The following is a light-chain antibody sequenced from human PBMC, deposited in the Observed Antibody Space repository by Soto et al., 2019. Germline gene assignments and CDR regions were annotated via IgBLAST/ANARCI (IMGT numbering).Light chain of an antibody. CDR2: GAS. V-gene: IGKV3-20*01. J-gene: IGKJ4*02. CDR3: QQYARSLT. Sequence: EIVLTQSPGTLSLSPGERATLSCRASQSVSSSYLAWYQQKPGQAPMLLIYGASSRATVIPDRCSGSGSGTFFTLTISTLEPEDFAVYYYQQYARSLTFGRGTKVEIK. CDR1: QSVSSSY.